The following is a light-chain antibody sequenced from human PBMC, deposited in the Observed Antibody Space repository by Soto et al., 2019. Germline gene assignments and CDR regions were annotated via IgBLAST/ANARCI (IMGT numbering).Light chain of an antibody. Sequence: DIQITQSPSSLSASEGDRDTITCRASQSINSYLNWYQQTPGKAPKLLIHAASSLQGGVPSRFSGRGSGTDFTLTISSLQPEDVATYYCQQSYNIPITFGQGTRLEIK. V-gene: IGKV1-39*01. J-gene: IGKJ5*01. CDR1: QSINSY. CDR3: QQSYNIPIT. CDR2: AAS.